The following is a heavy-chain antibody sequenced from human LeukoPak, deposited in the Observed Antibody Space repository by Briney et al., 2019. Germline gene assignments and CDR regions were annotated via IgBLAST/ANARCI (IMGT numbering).Heavy chain of an antibody. CDR2: INPNSGDT. CDR3: TRDGQWGTDY. V-gene: IGHV1-2*02. D-gene: IGHD6-19*01. CDR1: GYTFTGYY. Sequence: ASVKVSCKASGYTFTGYYIQWVRQAPGQGLEWMGWINPNSGDTNYAQRFQGRVTMTRDTSIRTAYMEMTRLTSDDTAMYYCTRDGQWGTDYWGRGTLVTVSS. J-gene: IGHJ4*02.